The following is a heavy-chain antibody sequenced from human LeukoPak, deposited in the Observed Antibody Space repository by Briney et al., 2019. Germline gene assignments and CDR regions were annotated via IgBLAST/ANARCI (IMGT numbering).Heavy chain of an antibody. CDR2: ISSSSSYI. CDR1: GFTFSSYS. V-gene: IGHV3-21*01. Sequence: GGSLRLSCAASGFTFSSYSMNWVRQAPGKGLEWVSSISSSSSYIYYADSVKGRFTISRDNAKNSLYLQMNSLRAEDTAVYYCASYGTGQIAAAGTLDYWGQGTLVTVSS. D-gene: IGHD6-13*01. CDR3: ASYGTGQIAAAGTLDY. J-gene: IGHJ4*02.